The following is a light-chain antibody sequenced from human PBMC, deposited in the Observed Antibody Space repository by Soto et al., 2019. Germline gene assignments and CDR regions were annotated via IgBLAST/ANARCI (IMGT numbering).Light chain of an antibody. J-gene: IGKJ1*01. CDR1: QNINKW. CDR3: QQYDTYPWT. Sequence: DIPMTQSPSTLSASVGDRVTITCRASQNINKWLAWYQQKPGKAPKLLIAKASTLESGVPSRFSGSESGTDFTLTISCLQPDDFATYFCQQYDTYPWTFGQGTTVEIK. CDR2: KAS. V-gene: IGKV1-5*03.